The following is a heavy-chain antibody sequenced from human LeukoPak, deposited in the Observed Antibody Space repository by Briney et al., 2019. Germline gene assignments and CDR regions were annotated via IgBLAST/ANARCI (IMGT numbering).Heavy chain of an antibody. CDR3: ATITAAAGLFDY. Sequence: PSETLSLTCAVSGGSISSSNWWSWVRQPRGKGLEWIGEIYHSGSTNYNPSLKSRVTISVDKSKNQFSLKLSSVTAADTAVYYCATITAAAGLFDYWGQGTLVAVSS. V-gene: IGHV4-4*02. CDR2: IYHSGST. J-gene: IGHJ4*02. D-gene: IGHD6-13*01. CDR1: GGSISSSNW.